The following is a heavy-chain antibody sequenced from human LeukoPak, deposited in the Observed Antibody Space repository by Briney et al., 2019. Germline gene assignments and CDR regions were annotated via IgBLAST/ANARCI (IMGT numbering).Heavy chain of an antibody. CDR1: GYTFTSYD. J-gene: IGHJ6*03. Sequence: ASVKVSCKASGYTFTSYDINWVRQATGQGLEWMGWMNPNSGNTGYAQKFQGRVTTTRNTSISTAYMELSSLRSEDTAVYYCARSGVPAAIQVGYYYYYMDVWGKGTTVTVSS. CDR3: ARSGVPAAIQVGYYYYYMDV. CDR2: MNPNSGNT. V-gene: IGHV1-8*03. D-gene: IGHD2-2*02.